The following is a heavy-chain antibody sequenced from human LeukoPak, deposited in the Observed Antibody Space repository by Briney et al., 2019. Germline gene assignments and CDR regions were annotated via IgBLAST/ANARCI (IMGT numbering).Heavy chain of an antibody. Sequence: PGGSLRLSWAASGFTFSSYWMSWVRQAPGKGLEWVANIKQDGSEKYYVDSVKGRFTISRDNAKNSLYLQMNSLRAEDTAVYYCARDLAVAGTGSDYWGQGTLVTVSS. J-gene: IGHJ4*02. D-gene: IGHD6-19*01. CDR2: IKQDGSEK. CDR3: ARDLAVAGTGSDY. CDR1: GFTFSSYW. V-gene: IGHV3-7*03.